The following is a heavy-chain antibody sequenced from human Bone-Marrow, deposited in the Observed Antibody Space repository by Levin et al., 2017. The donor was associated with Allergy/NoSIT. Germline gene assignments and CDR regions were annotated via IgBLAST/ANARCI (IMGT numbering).Heavy chain of an antibody. Sequence: SQTLSLTCTVSGYSISSGYYWGWIRQPPGKGLEWIGSIYHSGSTYYNPSLKSRVTISVDTSKNQFSLKLSSVTAADTAVYYCARAVRGERITIFGVVKGWFDPWGQGTLVTVSS. J-gene: IGHJ5*02. CDR2: IYHSGST. CDR1: GYSISSGYY. V-gene: IGHV4-38-2*02. CDR3: ARAVRGERITIFGVVKGWFDP. D-gene: IGHD3-3*01.